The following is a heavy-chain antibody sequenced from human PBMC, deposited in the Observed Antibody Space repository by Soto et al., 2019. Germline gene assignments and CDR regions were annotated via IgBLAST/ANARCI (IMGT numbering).Heavy chain of an antibody. D-gene: IGHD1-7*01. Sequence: GGSLRLSCAASGFTFSTYAMSWVRQAPGMGLQWVSAISGSGDNTYYADSVKGRFTISRDNSKSTLYLQMNSLRAEDTAVYYCAKVRYNWNYDTLDPWGQGTLVTVSS. J-gene: IGHJ5*02. CDR1: GFTFSTYA. CDR2: ISGSGDNT. CDR3: AKVRYNWNYDTLDP. V-gene: IGHV3-23*01.